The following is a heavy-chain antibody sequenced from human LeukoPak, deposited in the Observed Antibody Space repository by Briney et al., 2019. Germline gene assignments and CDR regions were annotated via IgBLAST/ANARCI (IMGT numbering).Heavy chain of an antibody. CDR3: ARDRPPSDY. V-gene: IGHV3-53*01. Sequence: GGSLRLSCVASKFTVSSNYMSWVRQAPGKGLEWVSVIFSDGSACYADSVKGRFTISRDISKNTLYLQMNSLRVEDTAVYYCARDRPPSDYWGQGTLVTVSS. J-gene: IGHJ4*02. CDR1: KFTVSSNY. CDR2: IFSDGSA.